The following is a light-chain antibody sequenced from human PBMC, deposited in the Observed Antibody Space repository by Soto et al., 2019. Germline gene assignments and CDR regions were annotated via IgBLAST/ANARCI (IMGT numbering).Light chain of an antibody. CDR3: QQRHMWPIT. V-gene: IGKV3-11*01. CDR1: QSISGN. Sequence: EIVMTQSPGTLSVSPWERATLSCRASQSISGNLVWYQQKPGQAPRLLIYDAYNRATGIPPRFSGSGSGTDFTLTISSLEPEDSAVYYCQQRHMWPITFGQGTRLEIK. J-gene: IGKJ5*01. CDR2: DAY.